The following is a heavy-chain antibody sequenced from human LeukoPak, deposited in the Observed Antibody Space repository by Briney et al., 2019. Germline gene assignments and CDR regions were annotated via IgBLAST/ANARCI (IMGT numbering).Heavy chain of an antibody. CDR3: ARDVLDDYGGNIDY. D-gene: IGHD4-23*01. Sequence: GGSLRLSCAASGFTFSSYWMSWVRQAPGKGLEWVANIKQDGSEKYYVDSVKGRFTISRDNAKNSLYLQMNSLRAEDTAVYYCARDVLDDYGGNIDYWGRGTLVTVSS. V-gene: IGHV3-7*01. J-gene: IGHJ4*02. CDR1: GFTFSSYW. CDR2: IKQDGSEK.